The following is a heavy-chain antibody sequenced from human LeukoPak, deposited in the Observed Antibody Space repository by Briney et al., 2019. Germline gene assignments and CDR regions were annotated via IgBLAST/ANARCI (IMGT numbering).Heavy chain of an antibody. V-gene: IGHV3-48*01. CDR2: ISTSSDPI. CDR3: AGDFWSGYYTGY. CDR1: GFTFSRLA. D-gene: IGHD3-3*01. J-gene: IGHJ4*02. Sequence: GSLRLSCAASGFTFSRLAMTWVRQAPGKGLEWIAYISTSSDPIYYADSVKGRFTISRDNAKNSLYLQMNSLRAEDTAVYYCAGDFWSGYYTGYWGQGTLVTVSS.